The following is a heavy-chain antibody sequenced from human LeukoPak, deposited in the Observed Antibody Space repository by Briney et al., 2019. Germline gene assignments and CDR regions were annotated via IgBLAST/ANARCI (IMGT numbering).Heavy chain of an antibody. CDR1: GFTFSSYA. V-gene: IGHV3-74*01. CDR3: AREIGGVNAFDL. J-gene: IGHJ3*01. Sequence: PGGSLRLSCAASGFTFSSYAMSWVRQAPGKGLVWVSRIHTDGSSTNYADSVKGRLTISRDNAKNTLYLQMNSLRAGDTAVYYCAREIGGVNAFDLWGQGTMVTVSS. CDR2: IHTDGSST.